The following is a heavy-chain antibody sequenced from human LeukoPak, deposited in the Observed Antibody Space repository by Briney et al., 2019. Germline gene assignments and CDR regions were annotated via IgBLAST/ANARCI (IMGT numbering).Heavy chain of an antibody. CDR3: VKDGGRDTAAAYY. Sequence: GGSLRLSCAASGFTFDDYAMHWVHQAPGKGLEWVSGILRNSGSIGYADSVKGRFTISRDDAKNSLYLQMNSLRAEDTALYYCVKDGGRDTAAAYYWGQGTLVSVSS. CDR1: GFTFDDYA. J-gene: IGHJ4*02. V-gene: IGHV3-9*01. CDR2: ILRNSGSI. D-gene: IGHD6-13*01.